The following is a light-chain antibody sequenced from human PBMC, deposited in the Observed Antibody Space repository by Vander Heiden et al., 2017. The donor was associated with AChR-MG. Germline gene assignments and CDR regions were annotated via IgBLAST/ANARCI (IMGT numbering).Light chain of an antibody. Sequence: DIQMTQSPSSLSASVGDRVTITCRASQGISSYLNWYQQEPGKAPKLLIYAASSLQSGVPSRFSGSGSGTDFTLTISSLQPEDFATYYCQQSYSTPWTFGQGTRVEIK. V-gene: IGKV1-39*01. CDR3: QQSYSTPWT. CDR2: AAS. CDR1: QGISSY. J-gene: IGKJ1*01.